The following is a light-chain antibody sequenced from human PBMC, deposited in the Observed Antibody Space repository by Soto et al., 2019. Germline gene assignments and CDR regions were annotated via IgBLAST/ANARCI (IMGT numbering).Light chain of an antibody. Sequence: DIVMTQSALSLPVTPGEPVSISCRSSQSLLHSNGYSYLDWYLQKPGQSPQLLIYLGSNRASGVPDRFSGSGSGTDFTLEISTVEAEDVGVYYCMQHLQIPYTFGQGTKLEIK. J-gene: IGKJ2*01. CDR2: LGS. V-gene: IGKV2-28*01. CDR1: QSLLHSNGYSY. CDR3: MQHLQIPYT.